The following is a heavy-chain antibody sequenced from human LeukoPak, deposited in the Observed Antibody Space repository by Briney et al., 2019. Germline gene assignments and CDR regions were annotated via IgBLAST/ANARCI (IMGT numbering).Heavy chain of an antibody. Sequence: GGSLRLSCAASGFTFSNAWRSWVRQAPGKGLEWVGRIKSKTDGETTDYAAPVKGRFTISRDDSKNTLYLQMNSLKTEDTAVYYCTRSAQWGQGTLVTVSS. CDR3: TRSAQ. V-gene: IGHV3-15*01. CDR1: GFTFSNAW. CDR2: IKSKTDGETT. D-gene: IGHD6-6*01. J-gene: IGHJ4*02.